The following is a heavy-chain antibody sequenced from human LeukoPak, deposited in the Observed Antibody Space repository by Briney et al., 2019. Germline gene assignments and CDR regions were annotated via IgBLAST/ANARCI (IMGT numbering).Heavy chain of an antibody. CDR2: IIPIFGTA. V-gene: IGHV1-69*01. D-gene: IGHD3-10*01. Sequence: SVKVSCKASAGTFSSYAISWVRQAPGQGLEWMGGIIPIFGTANYAQKFQGRVTITADESTSTAYMELSSLRSEDTAVYYCARPRRIQGAQPFDYWGQGTLVTVSS. CDR3: ARPRRIQGAQPFDY. CDR1: AGTFSSYA. J-gene: IGHJ4*02.